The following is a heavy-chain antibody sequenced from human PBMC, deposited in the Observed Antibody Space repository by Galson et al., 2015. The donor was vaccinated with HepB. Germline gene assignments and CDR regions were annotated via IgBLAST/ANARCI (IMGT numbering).Heavy chain of an antibody. J-gene: IGHJ4*02. CDR1: GFTFSSYA. CDR2: ISGSGGST. Sequence: SLRLSCAASGFTFSSYAMSWVRQAPGKGLEWVSAISGSGGSTYYADSVKGRFTISRDNSKNTLYLQMNSLRAEDTAVYYCAKEAITYSSGWYRYRFFDYWGQGTLVTVSS. D-gene: IGHD6-19*01. V-gene: IGHV3-23*01. CDR3: AKEAITYSSGWYRYRFFDY.